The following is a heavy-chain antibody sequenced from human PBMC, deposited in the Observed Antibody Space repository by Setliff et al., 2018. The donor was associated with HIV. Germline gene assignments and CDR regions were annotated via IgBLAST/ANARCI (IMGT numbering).Heavy chain of an antibody. CDR3: ARVRGHCTGGGCYSDYYGMDV. D-gene: IGHD2-8*02. V-gene: IGHV1-2*02. CDR1: RYTFTDYF. J-gene: IGHJ6*02. CDR2: INPNSGGT. Sequence: ASVKVSCKASRYTFTDYFLHWVRQAPGQRLEWMGWINPNSGGTKSAQKFQGRVTMTWDTSISTYYMEVTRLKSDDTAVYYCARVRGHCTGGGCYSDYYGMDVWGQGTTVTVSS.